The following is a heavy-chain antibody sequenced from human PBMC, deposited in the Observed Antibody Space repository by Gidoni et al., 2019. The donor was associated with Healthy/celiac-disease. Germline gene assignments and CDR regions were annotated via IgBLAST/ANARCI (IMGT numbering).Heavy chain of an antibody. D-gene: IGHD3-22*01. V-gene: IGHV3-30*18. CDR2: ISYDGSNK. J-gene: IGHJ4*02. CDR1: GFTFRSYG. Sequence: QVQLVESGGGVVQPGRSLRLSCAASGFTFRSYGMHWVRQAPGKGLEWVAVISYDGSNKYYADSVKGRFTISRDNSKNTLYLQMNSLRAEDTAVYYCAKDRGRYYDSSGYYYSYFDYWGQGTLVTVSS. CDR3: AKDRGRYYDSSGYYYSYFDY.